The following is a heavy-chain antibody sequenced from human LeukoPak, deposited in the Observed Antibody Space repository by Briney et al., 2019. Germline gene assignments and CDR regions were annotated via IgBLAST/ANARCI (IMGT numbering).Heavy chain of an antibody. CDR2: ISSDNSVL. CDR1: GFTFSSYG. Sequence: GGSLRLSCAASGFTFSSYGMNWVRQAPGTGLEWVSYISSDNSVLYYANSVRGRFTISRDSAKNSLYLQMNSLRDEDTAIYYCARGLYFDVWGQGTMVTVSS. CDR3: ARGLYFDV. D-gene: IGHD2-15*01. J-gene: IGHJ3*01. V-gene: IGHV3-48*02.